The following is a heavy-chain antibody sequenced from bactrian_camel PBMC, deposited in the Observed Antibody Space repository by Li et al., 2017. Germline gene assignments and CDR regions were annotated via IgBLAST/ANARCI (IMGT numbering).Heavy chain of an antibody. CDR1: GFTFTTNY. D-gene: IGHD5*01. Sequence: HVQLVESGGGLVQPGRSLRLSCATSGFTFTTNYMNWVRQAPGKGLEWVSSINGDGTNTVYLDSVKGRFTISQDSARITAYLQMASLKPEDTAVYYCAAGSMSWADPAYKFWGQGTQVTVS. J-gene: IGHJ4*01. V-gene: IGHV3-2*01. CDR3: AAGSMSWADPAYKF. CDR2: INGDGTNT.